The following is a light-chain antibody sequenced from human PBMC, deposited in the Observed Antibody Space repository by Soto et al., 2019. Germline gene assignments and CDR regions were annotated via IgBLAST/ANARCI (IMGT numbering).Light chain of an antibody. CDR1: QSVSSN. CDR2: GAF. V-gene: IGKV3-15*01. CDR3: QQYANWPKT. Sequence: EIVMTQSPATLSVSPGERATLSCRASQSVSSNLAWYQQTPGQAPRLLIYGAFTRAAGVPARFSGSGSGTEFTLTISSLQSEDSAVYFCQQYANWPKTFGQGTKVDIK. J-gene: IGKJ1*01.